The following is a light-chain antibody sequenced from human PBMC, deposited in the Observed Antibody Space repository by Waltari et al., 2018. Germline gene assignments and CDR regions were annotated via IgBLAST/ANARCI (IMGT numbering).Light chain of an antibody. Sequence: DIVMTQSPDSLAVSLGERATINCKSSQSVLYSSNNKNYLAWYQQKPGQRPKLLIYWASTRESGVPDRFSGSGSGTDFTLTISSLQAEDVAVYYCQQYYSTPPMYTFGQGTKLEIK. CDR2: WAS. CDR1: QSVLYSSNNKNY. CDR3: QQYYSTPPMYT. J-gene: IGKJ2*01. V-gene: IGKV4-1*01.